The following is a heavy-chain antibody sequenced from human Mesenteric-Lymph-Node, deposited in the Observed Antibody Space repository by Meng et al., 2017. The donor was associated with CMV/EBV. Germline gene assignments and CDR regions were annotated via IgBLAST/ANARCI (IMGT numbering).Heavy chain of an antibody. CDR3: ARGHCSSTTCPIDY. J-gene: IGHJ4*02. Sequence: SLKISCAASGFTFDDYAMHWVRQAPGKGLEWVSGISWNSDSINYGDSVKGRFTISRDNAKNSLYLQMNSLRAEDMAFYYCARGHCSSTTCPIDYWGQGTLVTVSS. D-gene: IGHD2-2*01. CDR2: ISWNSDSI. V-gene: IGHV3-9*03. CDR1: GFTFDDYA.